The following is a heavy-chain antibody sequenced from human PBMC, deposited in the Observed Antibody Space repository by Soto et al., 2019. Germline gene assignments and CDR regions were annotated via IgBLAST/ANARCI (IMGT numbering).Heavy chain of an antibody. D-gene: IGHD3-10*01. J-gene: IGHJ3*02. V-gene: IGHV3-33*01. CDR1: GFTFSSYG. CDR3: AREGVGEAFDAFDI. Sequence: VQLVESGGGVVQPGRSLRLSCAASGFTFSSYGMHWVRQAPGKGLEWVAVIWYDGSNKYYADSVKGRFTISRDNSKNTLYLQMNSLRAEDTAVYYCAREGVGEAFDAFDIWGQGTMVTVSS. CDR2: IWYDGSNK.